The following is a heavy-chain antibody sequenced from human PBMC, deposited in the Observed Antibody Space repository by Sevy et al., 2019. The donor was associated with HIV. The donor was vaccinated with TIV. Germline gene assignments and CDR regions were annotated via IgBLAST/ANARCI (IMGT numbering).Heavy chain of an antibody. D-gene: IGHD3-22*01. CDR1: GYTFTSFG. V-gene: IGHV1-18*01. J-gene: IGHJ4*02. CDR2: ISVYNGKT. CDR3: SRRGAFEYDSSGFQSH. Sequence: ASVKVSCKTSGYTFTSFGIIWVGQAPGQGLEGVGGISVYNGKTNHAQKFQARITLTSDTSTRTAYMELRSLRSDDTAVYYCSRRGAFEYDSSGFQSHWGQGTLVTVSS.